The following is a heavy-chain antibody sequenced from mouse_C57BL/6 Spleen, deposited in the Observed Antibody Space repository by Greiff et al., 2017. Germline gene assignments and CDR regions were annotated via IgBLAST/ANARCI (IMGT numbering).Heavy chain of an antibody. CDR1: GFSFTSYG. CDR3: AKNRGDYYAMDY. V-gene: IGHV2-2*01. CDR2: IWSGGST. J-gene: IGHJ4*01. Sequence: VQLMESGPGLVQPSQSLSLTCTASGFSFTSYGVHWVRQSPGKGLEWLGVIWSGGSTDYNAAFISRLSISNDTSKSQVFFKMNSLQADDTAIYYWAKNRGDYYAMDYWGQGTSVTVSS.